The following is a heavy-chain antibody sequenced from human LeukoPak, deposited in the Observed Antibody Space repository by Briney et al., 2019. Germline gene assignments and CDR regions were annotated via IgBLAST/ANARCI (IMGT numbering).Heavy chain of an antibody. J-gene: IGHJ4*02. CDR2: ISGSGGSK. CDR3: AKDLSHQGSFDY. D-gene: IGHD2-15*01. V-gene: IGHV3-23*01. CDR1: GFTFSSYA. Sequence: PGGSLRLSCAASGFTFSSYAMSWVRQAPGKGLEWVSAISGSGGSKYYADSVKGRFTISRDNSKNTLYLQMTSLRAEDTAVYYCAKDLSHQGSFDYWGQGTLVTVSS.